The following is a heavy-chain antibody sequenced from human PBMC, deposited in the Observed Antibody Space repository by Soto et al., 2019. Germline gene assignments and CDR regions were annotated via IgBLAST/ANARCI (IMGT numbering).Heavy chain of an antibody. J-gene: IGHJ4*02. CDR1: GGSLTKYY. CDR3: ARDNNDFWSLYPLAFDY. V-gene: IGHV4-4*07. D-gene: IGHD3-3*01. Sequence: SETLSLTCTVSGGSLTKYYWSWIRQPAGKGLEWIGRVSTSGNVVSKASLRSRLTMSVDTSKNQFSLRLTSVTAADTAVYYCARDNNDFWSLYPLAFDYWGQGALVTVSA. CDR2: VSTSGNV.